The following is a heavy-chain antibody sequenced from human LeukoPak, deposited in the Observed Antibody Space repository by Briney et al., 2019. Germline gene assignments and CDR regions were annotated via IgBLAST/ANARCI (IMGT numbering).Heavy chain of an antibody. D-gene: IGHD3-3*01. CDR3: ARDIFWNY. CDR1: GGSISSYY. J-gene: IGHJ4*02. V-gene: IGHV4-59*01. Sequence: SETLSLTCTVSGGSISSYYWSWIRQPPGKGLEWIGYIYYSGSTNYNPSLKSRVTISVDTSKNQFSLKLSSVTAADTAVYYCARDIFWNYWGQGTLVTASS. CDR2: IYYSGST.